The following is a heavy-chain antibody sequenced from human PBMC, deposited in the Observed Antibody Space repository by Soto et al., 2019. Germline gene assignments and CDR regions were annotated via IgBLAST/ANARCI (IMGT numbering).Heavy chain of an antibody. CDR2: IYYSGST. CDR1: GGSISSYY. D-gene: IGHD6-19*01. Sequence: KPSETLSLTCTVSGGSISSYYWSWIRQPPGKGLEWIGYIYYSGSTNYNPSLKSRVTISVDTSKNQFSLKLSSVTAADTAVYWCARGGWSLDYWGQGTLVTVSS. J-gene: IGHJ4*02. V-gene: IGHV4-59*08. CDR3: ARGGWSLDY.